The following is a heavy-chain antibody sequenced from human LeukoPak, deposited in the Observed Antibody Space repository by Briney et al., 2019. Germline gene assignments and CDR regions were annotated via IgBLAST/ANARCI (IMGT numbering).Heavy chain of an antibody. CDR1: GFTFSSYA. Sequence: GGSLRLSCAASGFTFSSYAMSWVRQAPGKGLEWVSAISGSGGSTYYADSVKGRFTISRDNSRDTLYLQMNSLRVEDTALYYCAKDLISPRSVGSSEKLDYWGQGTLVTVSS. J-gene: IGHJ4*02. V-gene: IGHV3-23*01. CDR3: AKDLISPRSVGSSEKLDY. D-gene: IGHD3-10*01. CDR2: ISGSGGST.